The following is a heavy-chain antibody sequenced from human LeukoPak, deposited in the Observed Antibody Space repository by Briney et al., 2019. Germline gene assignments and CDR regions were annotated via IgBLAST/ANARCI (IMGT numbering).Heavy chain of an antibody. CDR1: GFTCSSCW. J-gene: IGHJ5*02. CDR3: ARRFCSRTSCQGFDP. V-gene: IGHV3-7*01. Sequence: GGSLRLSCAGSGFTCSSCWMSWVRQAPGKGLEWVANIKPDGSERYYVDSVKGRFTISRDNAKNSLYLQMNSLRAEDTAVYYCARRFCSRTSCQGFDPWGQGTLVTVSS. CDR2: IKPDGSER. D-gene: IGHD2-2*01.